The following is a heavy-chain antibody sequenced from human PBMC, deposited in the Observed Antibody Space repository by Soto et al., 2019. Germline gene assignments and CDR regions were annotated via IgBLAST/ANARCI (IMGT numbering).Heavy chain of an antibody. Sequence: GASVKVSCKASGGTFSSYTISWVRQAPGQGLEWMGRIIPILGIANYAQKFQGRVTITADKSTSTAYMELSSLRSEDTALYYCASSYYYGSGTPGAFDIWGQGTMVTVSS. CDR2: IIPILGIA. J-gene: IGHJ3*02. CDR3: ASSYYYGSGTPGAFDI. CDR1: GGTFSSYT. V-gene: IGHV1-69*02. D-gene: IGHD3-10*01.